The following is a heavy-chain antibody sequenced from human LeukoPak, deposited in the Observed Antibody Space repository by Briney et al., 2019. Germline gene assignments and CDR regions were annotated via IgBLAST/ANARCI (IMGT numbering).Heavy chain of an antibody. CDR1: GGSISSYY. J-gene: IGHJ4*02. V-gene: IGHV4-59*01. CDR2: IYYSGST. D-gene: IGHD5-18*01. Sequence: PSETLSLTCTVSGGSISSYYWSWIRQPPGKGLEWIGYIYYSGSTNYNPSLKSRVTISVDTSKNQFSLKLSSVTAADTAVYYCAVAYSYGMFDYWGQGTLVTVSS. CDR3: AVAYSYGMFDY.